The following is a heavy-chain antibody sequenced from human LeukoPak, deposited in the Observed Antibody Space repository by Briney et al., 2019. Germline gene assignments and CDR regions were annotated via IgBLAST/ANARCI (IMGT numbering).Heavy chain of an antibody. J-gene: IGHJ3*02. D-gene: IGHD3-10*01. CDR3: AKSRLFGSGRSDAFDI. Sequence: GGTLRLSCAASGFTFSSYGMTWVRQAPGKGLEWVSAISGSGGSTYYADSVKGRFTISRDNSKNTLYLQMNSLRAEDTAVYYCAKSRLFGSGRSDAFDIWGQGTMVTVSS. V-gene: IGHV3-23*01. CDR1: GFTFSSYG. CDR2: ISGSGGST.